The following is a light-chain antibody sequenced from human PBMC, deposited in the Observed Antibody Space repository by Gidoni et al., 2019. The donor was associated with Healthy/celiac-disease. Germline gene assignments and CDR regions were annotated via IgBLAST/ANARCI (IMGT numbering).Light chain of an antibody. J-gene: IGLJ3*02. CDR3: CSYAGSYTWV. V-gene: IGLV2-11*01. CDR1: SSDVDGYNY. CDR2: DVS. Sequence: QSALTQPRSVSGSPGQSVTISCTGTSSDVDGYNYVSWYQPHPGKAPKLMIYDVSKRPSGVPDRFSGSKSGSTASLTISGLQAEDEADYYCCSYAGSYTWVFGGGTRLTVL.